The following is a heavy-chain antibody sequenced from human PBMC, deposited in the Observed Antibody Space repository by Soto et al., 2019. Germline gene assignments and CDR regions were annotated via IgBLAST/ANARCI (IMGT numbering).Heavy chain of an antibody. CDR1: GYTFTSYD. V-gene: IGHV1-18*01. Sequence: ASVKVSCKASGYTFTSYDINWVRQATGQGLEWMGWMNANSGNTKYAQILQGRVSMTTDTSTNTAYMELRSLRSDDTAMYFCARGGYYDSSGSRNYYYYGMNVWGQGTTVTVPS. CDR2: MNANSGNT. CDR3: ARGGYYDSSGSRNYYYYGMNV. J-gene: IGHJ6*02. D-gene: IGHD3-22*01.